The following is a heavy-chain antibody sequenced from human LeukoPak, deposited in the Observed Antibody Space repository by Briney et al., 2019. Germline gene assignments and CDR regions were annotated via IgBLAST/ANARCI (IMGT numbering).Heavy chain of an antibody. D-gene: IGHD2-15*01. Sequence: SETLSLTCTVSGGSISSGGYYWSWIRQHPGKGLEWIGYIYYSGSTYYNPSLKSRVTISVDTSKNQFSLQLSSVTAADTAVYYCARELGYCSGGSCYESGHNWFDPWGQGTLVTVSS. CDR1: GGSISSGGYY. CDR3: ARELGYCSGGSCYESGHNWFDP. V-gene: IGHV4-31*03. CDR2: IYYSGST. J-gene: IGHJ5*02.